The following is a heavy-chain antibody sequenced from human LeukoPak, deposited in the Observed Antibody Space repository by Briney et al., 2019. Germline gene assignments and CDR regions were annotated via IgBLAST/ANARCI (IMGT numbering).Heavy chain of an antibody. CDR2: INHSGST. D-gene: IGHD2-2*01. J-gene: IGHJ4*02. Sequence: SETLSLTCTVSGGSISSYYWSWIRQPPGKGLEWIGEINHSGSTNYNPSLKSRVTISVDTSKNQFSLKLSSVTAADTAVYYCARVPSSTSGIDYWGQGTLVTVSS. CDR1: GGSISSYY. V-gene: IGHV4-34*01. CDR3: ARVPSSTSGIDY.